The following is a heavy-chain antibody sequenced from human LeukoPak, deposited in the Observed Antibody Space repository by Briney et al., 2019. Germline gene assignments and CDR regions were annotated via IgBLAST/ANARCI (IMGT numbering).Heavy chain of an antibody. Sequence: GGSLRLSCAASGFTFSRYAMHWVRQAPGEGLGSVSAISSNGGSTYYANSVKGRFTISRDNSKNTLYLQMGSLRAEDLAVYYCARDFGLTGKVDYWGQGTLVTVSS. CDR2: ISSNGGST. CDR3: ARDFGLTGKVDY. D-gene: IGHD1-20*01. CDR1: GFTFSRYA. V-gene: IGHV3-64*01. J-gene: IGHJ4*02.